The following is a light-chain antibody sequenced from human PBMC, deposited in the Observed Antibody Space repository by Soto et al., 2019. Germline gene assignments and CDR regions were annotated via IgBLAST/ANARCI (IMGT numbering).Light chain of an antibody. Sequence: EIVLTQSPGTLSLSPGERPPPSARPSRRVASNYLAWYQQKPGQAPRLLIYGASSRATGIPDRFSGSGSGTDFTLTISRLEPEDFAVYYCQQYGSSWFTFGPGTKVDIK. V-gene: IGKV3-20*01. CDR3: QQYGSSWFT. J-gene: IGKJ3*01. CDR2: GAS. CDR1: RRVASNY.